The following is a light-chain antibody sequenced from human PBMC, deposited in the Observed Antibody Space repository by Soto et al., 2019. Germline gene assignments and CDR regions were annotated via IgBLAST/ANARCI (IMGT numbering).Light chain of an antibody. Sequence: DIQMTQSPSSVSASVGDSVTITCRASQNIISWLAWYQQKPGRAPKLLIYAASILQSGVPSRFSGSVSGTDFTLTISSLQPEDCATYYCQQAYGFPVTFGQGTRLEIK. CDR1: QNIISW. CDR3: QQAYGFPVT. V-gene: IGKV1-12*01. CDR2: AAS. J-gene: IGKJ5*01.